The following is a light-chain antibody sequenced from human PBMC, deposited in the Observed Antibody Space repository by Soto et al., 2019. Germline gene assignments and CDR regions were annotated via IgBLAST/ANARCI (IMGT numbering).Light chain of an antibody. V-gene: IGLV7-46*01. CDR3: LLSYSGARGV. CDR1: TGAVTSGHF. J-gene: IGLJ2*01. CDR2: DTR. Sequence: QAVVTQEPSLTVSPGGTVTLTCGSSTGAVTSGHFPYWFQQKPGQAPRTLIYDTRNKHSWTPAWFSGSLLGGKAALTLSGAQPEDEADYYCLLSYSGARGVFGGGTKLTVL.